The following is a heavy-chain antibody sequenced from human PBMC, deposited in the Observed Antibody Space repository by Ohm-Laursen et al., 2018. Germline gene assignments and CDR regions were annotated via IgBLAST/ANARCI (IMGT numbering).Heavy chain of an antibody. D-gene: IGHD3-10*01. J-gene: IGHJ5*02. V-gene: IGHV4-59*07. Sequence: SDTLSLTCCVSGGSISSYYWSWIRQPPGKGLEWIGYINYSGTTNYNPSLKSRVTISVDTSKNQFSLKLSSVTAADTAVYYCARGAGVFDPWGQGTLVTVSS. CDR2: INYSGTT. CDR1: GGSISSYY. CDR3: ARGAGVFDP.